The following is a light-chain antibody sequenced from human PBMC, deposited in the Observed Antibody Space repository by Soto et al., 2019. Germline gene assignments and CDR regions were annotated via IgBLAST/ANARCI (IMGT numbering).Light chain of an antibody. CDR1: NIVGKS. V-gene: IGLV3-21*02. CDR2: DDN. CDR3: QVWDSSSDHVV. Sequence: SYELTQPPSVSVAPGQTARITCGGNNIVGKSVHWYHQKPGQAPVLVVHDDNDRPSGIPERFSGSNSGNTATLTISRVEAGDEADYYCQVWDSSSDHVVFGGGTKLTVL. J-gene: IGLJ2*01.